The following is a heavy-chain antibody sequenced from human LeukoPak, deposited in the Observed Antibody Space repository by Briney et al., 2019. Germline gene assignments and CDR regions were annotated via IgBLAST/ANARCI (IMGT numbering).Heavy chain of an antibody. D-gene: IGHD6-19*01. CDR3: ARSRGSGWYSIAYDAFDL. CDR2: ISGSGGST. CDR1: GFTFSSYA. J-gene: IGHJ3*01. V-gene: IGHV3-23*01. Sequence: PGRSLRLSCAASGFTFSSYAMSWVRQAPGKGLEWVSAISGSGGSTYYADSVKGRFSISRDNSKNTLYLQMSSLRAEDTAQYYCARSRGSGWYSIAYDAFDLWGQGTMVTVSS.